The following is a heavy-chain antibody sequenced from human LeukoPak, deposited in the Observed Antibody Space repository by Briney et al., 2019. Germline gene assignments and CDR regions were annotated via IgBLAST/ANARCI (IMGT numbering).Heavy chain of an antibody. CDR3: ARAESIAVAGIDY. D-gene: IGHD6-19*01. V-gene: IGHV4-34*01. CDR2: INHSGST. J-gene: IGHJ4*02. CDR1: GGSFSGYY. Sequence: TSETLSLTCAVDGGSFSGYYWSWIRQPPGKGLEWIGEINHSGSTNYNPSLKSRVTISVDTSKNQFSLKLSSVTAADTAVYYCARAESIAVAGIDYWGQGTLVTVSS.